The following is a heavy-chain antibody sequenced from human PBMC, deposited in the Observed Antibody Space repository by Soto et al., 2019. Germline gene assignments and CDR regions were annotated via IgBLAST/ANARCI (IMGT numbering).Heavy chain of an antibody. V-gene: IGHV3-73*01. CDR2: IRSKANSYAT. D-gene: IGHD1-26*01. J-gene: IGHJ3*02. CDR3: VSRGLIVYPDPRAFDI. Sequence: GGSLRLSCAASGFTFSGSAMHWVRQASGKGLEWVGRIRSKANSYATAYAASVKGRFTISRDDSKNTAYLQMNSMRVEDTSVYYCVSRGLIVYPDPRAFDIWGQGTMLTVS. CDR1: GFTFSGSA.